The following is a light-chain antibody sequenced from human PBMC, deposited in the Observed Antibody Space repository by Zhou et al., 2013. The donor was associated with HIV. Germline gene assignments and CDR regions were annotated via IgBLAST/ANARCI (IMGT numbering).Light chain of an antibody. CDR2: DAS. CDR3: QQYFGYPT. J-gene: IGKJ1*01. V-gene: IGKV1-8*01. Sequence: AIRMTQSPSSFSASTGDRVTIACRASQDIGSSLAWYQQKPGKAPELLIFDASTLQSGVPSRFSGSGSGTDFTLTISCLQSEDFATFYCQQYFGYPTFGQGTKVEIK. CDR1: QDIGSS.